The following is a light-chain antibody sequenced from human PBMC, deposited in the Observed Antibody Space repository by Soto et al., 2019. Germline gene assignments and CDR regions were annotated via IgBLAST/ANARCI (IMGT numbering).Light chain of an antibody. V-gene: IGKV1-27*01. J-gene: IGKJ1*01. CDR2: AAS. Sequence: DIQMTQSPSSLSASVGDRVTITCRASQVISNYLTWYQQKTGKVPKLLIYAASTLQSGVPLRFSGSGSGTDFTLTISSLQPEDVAAYYCQKYNSAPWTFGQGTKVEIK. CDR3: QKYNSAPWT. CDR1: QVISNY.